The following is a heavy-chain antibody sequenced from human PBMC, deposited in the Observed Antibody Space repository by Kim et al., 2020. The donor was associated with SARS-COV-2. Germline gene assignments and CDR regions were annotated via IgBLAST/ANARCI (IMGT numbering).Heavy chain of an antibody. CDR2: ISVTDAI. CDR1: GFTFTTYN. J-gene: IGHJ4*02. V-gene: IGHV3-48*02. Sequence: GGSLRLSCAASGFTFTTYNMNWVRQVPGKGLEWISYISVTDAIYYADSVKGRFTISRDYAKNSLDLQMNSLRDEDTAVYYCARDWNWGIDVWGQGTLVTV. CDR3: ARDWNWGIDV. D-gene: IGHD7-27*01.